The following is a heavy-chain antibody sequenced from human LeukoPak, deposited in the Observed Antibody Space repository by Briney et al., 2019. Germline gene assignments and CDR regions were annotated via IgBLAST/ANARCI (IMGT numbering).Heavy chain of an antibody. J-gene: IGHJ2*01. D-gene: IGHD1-14*01. V-gene: IGHV1-69*05. Sequence: SVKVSCXASGGTFSSYAISWVRQAPGQGLEWMGRIIPIFGTANYAQKFQVRVTITTDESTSTAYMELSSLRSEDTAVYYCARDLTKYWYFDLWGRGTLVTVSS. CDR2: IIPIFGTA. CDR1: GGTFSSYA. CDR3: ARDLTKYWYFDL.